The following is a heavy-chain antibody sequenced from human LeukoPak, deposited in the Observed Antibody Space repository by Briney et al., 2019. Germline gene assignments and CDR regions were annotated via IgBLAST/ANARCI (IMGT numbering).Heavy chain of an antibody. V-gene: IGHV4-4*07. J-gene: IGHJ6*03. CDR1: GYSISSGYY. CDR2: IYTSGST. CDR3: ARVAWGSGSFYMDV. D-gene: IGHD3-10*01. Sequence: SETLSLTCTVSGYSISSGYYWGWIRQPAGKGLEWIGRIYTSGSTNYNPSLKSRVTMSVDTSKNQFSLKLSSVTAADTAVYYCARVAWGSGSFYMDVWGKGTTVTISS.